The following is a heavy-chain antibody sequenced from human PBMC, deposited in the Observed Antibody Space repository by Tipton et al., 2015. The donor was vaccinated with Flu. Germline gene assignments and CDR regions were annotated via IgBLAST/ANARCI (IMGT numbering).Heavy chain of an antibody. J-gene: IGHJ4*02. CDR2: IYHSGST. CDR3: ARPLRLGELSPLDY. CDR1: GYSISSGYY. Sequence: GLVKPSETLSLTCTVSGYSISSGYYWGWIRQPPGKGLEWIGSIYHSGSTYYNPSLKSRVTISVDTSKNQFSLKLSSVTAADTAVYYCARPLRLGELSPLDYWGQGTLVTVSS. V-gene: IGHV4-38-2*02. D-gene: IGHD3-16*02.